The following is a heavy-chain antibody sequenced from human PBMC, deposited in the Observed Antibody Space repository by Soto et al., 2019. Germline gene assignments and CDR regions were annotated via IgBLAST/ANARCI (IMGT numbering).Heavy chain of an antibody. J-gene: IGHJ4*02. CDR2: MNPNSGNT. V-gene: IGHV1-8*01. D-gene: IGHD2-15*01. CDR3: ARGFWSGGSWYSEDY. CDR1: GYTFTSYD. Sequence: QVQLVQSGAEVKKPGASVKVSCKASGYTFTSYDINWVRQATGQGLEWMGWMNPNSGNTGYAQKFPGRGTKTRNTSISTAYMEVSSLRSGDTAVYYCARGFWSGGSWYSEDYWGQGTLGTVSS.